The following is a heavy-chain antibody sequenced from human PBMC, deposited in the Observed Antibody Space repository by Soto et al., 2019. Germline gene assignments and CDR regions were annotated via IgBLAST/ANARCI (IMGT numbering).Heavy chain of an antibody. CDR2: IKQDGSEK. J-gene: IGHJ6*03. Sequence: GGSLRLSCAASGFTFSSYWMSWVRQAPGKGLEWVANIKQDGSEKYYVDSVKGRFTISRDNAKNSLYLQMNSLRAEDTAVYYCASNYYGRHYYYYMDVWGKGTTVTVSS. V-gene: IGHV3-7*01. CDR1: GFTFSSYW. CDR3: ASNYYGRHYYYYMDV. D-gene: IGHD3-10*01.